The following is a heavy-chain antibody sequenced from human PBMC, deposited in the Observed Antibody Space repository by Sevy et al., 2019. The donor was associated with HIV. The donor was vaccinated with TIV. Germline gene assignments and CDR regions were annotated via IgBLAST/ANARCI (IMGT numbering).Heavy chain of an antibody. V-gene: IGHV3-23*01. CDR3: AREGCTKPHDY. J-gene: IGHJ4*02. Sequence: GGSLRLSCVASGFTFRDYSMSWVRQAPGKGLEWVSTFSFGCGQINYAHSVKGRFTISRDNSKNSFYLQMNNLRAEDTAIYFCAREGCTKPHDYWGQGTLVTVSS. CDR1: GFTFRDYS. D-gene: IGHD2-8*01. CDR2: FSFGCGQI.